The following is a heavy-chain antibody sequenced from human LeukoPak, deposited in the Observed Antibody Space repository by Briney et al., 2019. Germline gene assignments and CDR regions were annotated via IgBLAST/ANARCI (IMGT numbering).Heavy chain of an antibody. CDR1: GASFTGYY. V-gene: IGHV4-34*01. Sequence: SETLSLTCAVYGASFTGYYWSWFRQPPGKGLEWIGEINHSGGTNFNPSLKSRVTISLDTSNNQFSLKLNSVTAADTAVYYCARLLPLQGGDVWGQGTTVTVSS. CDR2: INHSGGT. J-gene: IGHJ6*02. CDR3: ARLLPLQGGDV. D-gene: IGHD2-15*01.